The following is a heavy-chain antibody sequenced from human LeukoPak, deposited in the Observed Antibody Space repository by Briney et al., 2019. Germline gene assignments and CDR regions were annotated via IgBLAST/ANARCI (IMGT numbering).Heavy chain of an antibody. D-gene: IGHD3-10*01. J-gene: IGHJ4*02. Sequence: GGSLRLSCAASGFTFSNYGMSWVRQAPGNGLEWVSSISGSGDSTYYADSVKGRFTISRDNSKNTLYLQMNSLRAEDTAVYYCAKDRGIISDYWGQGTLVTVSS. CDR3: AKDRGIISDY. CDR2: ISGSGDST. V-gene: IGHV3-23*01. CDR1: GFTFSNYG.